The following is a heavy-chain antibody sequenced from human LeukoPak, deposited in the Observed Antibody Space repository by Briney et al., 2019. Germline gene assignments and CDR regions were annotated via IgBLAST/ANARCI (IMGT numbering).Heavy chain of an antibody. CDR3: AKDRQVVPAFYYYYMDV. J-gene: IGHJ6*03. V-gene: IGHV3-30*02. D-gene: IGHD2-2*01. Sequence: PGGSLRLSCAASGFTFSSYGMHWVRQAPGKGLEWVAFIRYDGSNKYYADSVKGRFTISRDNSKNTLYLQMNSLRAEDTAVYYCAKDRQVVPAFYYYYMDVWGKETTGTVSS. CDR2: IRYDGSNK. CDR1: GFTFSSYG.